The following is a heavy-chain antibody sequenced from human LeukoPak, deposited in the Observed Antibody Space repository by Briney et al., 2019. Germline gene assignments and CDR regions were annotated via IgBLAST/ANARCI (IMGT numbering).Heavy chain of an antibody. CDR2: INSDGSST. J-gene: IGHJ6*02. CDR3: ATGQGHGMDV. CDR1: GFTFSSYW. D-gene: IGHD1-14*01. Sequence: PGGSLTLSRAASGFTFSSYWLHWVRQAPGKGLVWVSRINSDGSSTSYADSVKGRFTISRDNAKNTLYLQMNSLRAEDTAVYYCATGQGHGMDVWGQGTTVTVSS. V-gene: IGHV3-74*01.